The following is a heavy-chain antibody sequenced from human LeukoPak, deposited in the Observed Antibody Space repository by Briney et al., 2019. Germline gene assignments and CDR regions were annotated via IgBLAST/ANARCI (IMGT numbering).Heavy chain of an antibody. D-gene: IGHD3-22*01. V-gene: IGHV4-34*01. CDR3: ARGLGYYYDSSGYL. J-gene: IGHJ4*02. CDR2: INHSGST. Sequence: SETLSLTCAVYGGSFSGYYWSWIRQPPGKGLEWIGEINHSGSTNYNPSLKSRVTISVDTSKKQFSLKLSSVTAADTAVYYCARGLGYYYDSSGYLWGQGTLVTVSS. CDR1: GGSFSGYY.